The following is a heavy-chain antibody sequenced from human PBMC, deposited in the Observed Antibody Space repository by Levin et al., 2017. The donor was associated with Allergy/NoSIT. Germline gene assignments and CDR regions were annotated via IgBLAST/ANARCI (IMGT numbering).Heavy chain of an antibody. V-gene: IGHV4-34*01. Sequence: NSSETLSLTCAVSGGSFNAYFWTWIRQSPGRGLEWIGEIVHTGSTDYNPSLKSRVTLSVDTSKNQFSLKLTSVTAADTAVYYCTRGVSIPASVVRAGMDVWGQGTTVIVSS. CDR3: TRGVSIPASVVRAGMDV. CDR2: IVHTGST. J-gene: IGHJ6*02. D-gene: IGHD2-2*01. CDR1: GGSFNAYF.